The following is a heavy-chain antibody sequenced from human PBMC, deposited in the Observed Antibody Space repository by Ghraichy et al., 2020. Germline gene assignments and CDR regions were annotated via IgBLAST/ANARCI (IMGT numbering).Heavy chain of an antibody. V-gene: IGHV3-23*01. CDR3: ATKGLSGYDPTYYGLDV. CDR2: ISGSGGTT. J-gene: IGHJ6*02. D-gene: IGHD3-22*01. Sequence: GGSLRLSCAASGFTFSSNAMSWVRQAPGKGPEWVSAISGSGGTTYYADSVKGRFTISRDNSKNTLFLQMNSLIAEDTAVYYCATKGLSGYDPTYYGLDVWGQGTTVTVSS. CDR1: GFTFSSNA.